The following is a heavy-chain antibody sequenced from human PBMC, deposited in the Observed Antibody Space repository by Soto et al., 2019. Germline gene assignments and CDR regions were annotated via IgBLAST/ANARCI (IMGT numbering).Heavy chain of an antibody. CDR3: ARVNGDCGGDCYSTYYYYGMDV. J-gene: IGHJ6*02. V-gene: IGHV1-8*01. CDR1: GYTFTSYD. CDR2: MNPNSGNT. Sequence: ASVKVSWKASGYTFTSYDINWVRQATGQGLEWMGWMNPNSGNTGYAQKFQGRVTMTRNTSISTAYMELSSLRSEDTAVYYCARVNGDCGGDCYSTYYYYGMDVWGQGTTVTVS. D-gene: IGHD2-21*02.